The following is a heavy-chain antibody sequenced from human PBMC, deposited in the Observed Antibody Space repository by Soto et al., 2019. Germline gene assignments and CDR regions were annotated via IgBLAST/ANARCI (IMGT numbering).Heavy chain of an antibody. CDR3: ARDPQGSYCYIDY. CDR2: ISKDGNSK. Sequence: GGSLRLSCAASGFTFSSDAIHWVRQAPGKGLEWVTIISKDGNSKHYADSVKGRFTISRDNSKNTLFLQMNSLRAEDTAVYYCARDPQGSYCYIDYWGQGTPVTVSS. CDR1: GFTFSSDA. D-gene: IGHD3-10*01. J-gene: IGHJ4*02. V-gene: IGHV3-30-3*01.